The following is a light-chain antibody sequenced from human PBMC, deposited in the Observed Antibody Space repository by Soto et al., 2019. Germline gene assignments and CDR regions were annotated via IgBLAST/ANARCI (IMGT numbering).Light chain of an antibody. V-gene: IGLV2-23*01. Sequence: QSVLTQPASVSGSPGQSITISCTGTSSDVGSYNLVSWYQQHPGKAPKLMIYEGSKRPSGVSNRFSGSKSGNTASLTISGLLAEDEADYYCCSYAGSSTYVFGTGIKVSVL. CDR1: SSDVGSYNL. CDR2: EGS. J-gene: IGLJ1*01. CDR3: CSYAGSSTYV.